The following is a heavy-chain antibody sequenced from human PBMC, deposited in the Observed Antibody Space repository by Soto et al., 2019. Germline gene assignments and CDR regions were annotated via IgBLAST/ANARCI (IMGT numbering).Heavy chain of an antibody. V-gene: IGHV3-23*01. CDR1: GFTFSSYA. CDR2: VSASGGST. CDR3: AKDRLAGGFDY. J-gene: IGHJ4*02. Sequence: PGGSLILSCAASGFTFSSYAMSGVRQAPGKGLEWVSVVSASGGSTYYADSVKGRFTISRDNSRNTVYLQMNSLRADDTAVYYCAKDRLAGGFDYWGQGTLVTVSS. D-gene: IGHD3-16*01.